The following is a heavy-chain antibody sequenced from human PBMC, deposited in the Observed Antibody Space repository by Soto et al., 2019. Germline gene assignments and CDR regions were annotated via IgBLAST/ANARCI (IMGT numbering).Heavy chain of an antibody. V-gene: IGHV4-30-4*01. CDR3: ASCGGDGSAIDY. CDR2: IYYSGST. CDR1: GGSISSGDYY. J-gene: IGHJ4*02. D-gene: IGHD2-21*02. Sequence: QVQLQESGPGLVKPSQTLSLTCTVSGGSISSGDYYWSWIRQPPGKGLEWIGYIYYSGSTYYNPSLKSLGTLSVDKSKHQFSLKLSSVTAADTAVYYCASCGGDGSAIDYWGQVTLVTVSS.